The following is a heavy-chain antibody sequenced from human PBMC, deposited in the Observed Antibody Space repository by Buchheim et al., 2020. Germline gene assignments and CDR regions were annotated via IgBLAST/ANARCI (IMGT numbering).Heavy chain of an antibody. Sequence: QVQLQLWGAGLLKPSETLSLTCDVYGGPFSTYHWSWIRQPPGKGPEWIGEINHGGGTNYNPSLKSRITLSLDKTKNKFSLKLNSVTAADTAVYYCATRSTWGQGAL. CDR1: GGPFSTYH. J-gene: IGHJ4*02. CDR3: ATRST. V-gene: IGHV4-34*01. D-gene: IGHD6-13*01. CDR2: INHGGGT.